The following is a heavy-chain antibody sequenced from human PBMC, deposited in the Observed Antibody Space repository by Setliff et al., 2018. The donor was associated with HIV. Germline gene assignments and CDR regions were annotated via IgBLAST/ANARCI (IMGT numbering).Heavy chain of an antibody. Sequence: GGSLRLSCAASGFTFSTYEMNWVRQAPGKGLEWVSYISGRSSDPNYADSVKGRFTISRDNAKNSVYLQMNSLRAEDTAMYYCVRPVREPVDWGRGTLVTVS. CDR2: ISGRSSDP. D-gene: IGHD6-19*01. V-gene: IGHV3-21*04. J-gene: IGHJ4*02. CDR1: GFTFSTYE. CDR3: VRPVREPVD.